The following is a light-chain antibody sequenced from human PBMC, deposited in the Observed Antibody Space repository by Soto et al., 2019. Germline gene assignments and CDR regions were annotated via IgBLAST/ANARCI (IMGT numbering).Light chain of an antibody. V-gene: IGLV1-44*01. J-gene: IGLJ3*02. CDR1: NSNIGSNT. CDR2: SNS. Sequence: QSVLTQPPSASGTPGQWVPISCSGSNSNIGSNTVSWYQQLPGTAPKLLIYSNSQRPSGVPDRSSGSKSGTSASLAISGLQSGDEADYYCATWDDSLNGWVFGGGTKLTVL. CDR3: ATWDDSLNGWV.